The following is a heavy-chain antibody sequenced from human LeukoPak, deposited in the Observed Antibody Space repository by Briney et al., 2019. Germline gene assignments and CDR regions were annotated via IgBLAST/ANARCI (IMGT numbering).Heavy chain of an antibody. Sequence: KTSETPSLTCTVSGGSIGSYYWSWIRQPPGKGLEWIGYIYYSGSTNYNPSLKSRVTISVDTSKNQFSLKLSSVTAADTAVYYCARDRSYGDFDYWGQGTLVTVSS. J-gene: IGHJ4*02. CDR1: GGSIGSYY. V-gene: IGHV4-59*01. D-gene: IGHD1-26*01. CDR2: IYYSGST. CDR3: ARDRSYGDFDY.